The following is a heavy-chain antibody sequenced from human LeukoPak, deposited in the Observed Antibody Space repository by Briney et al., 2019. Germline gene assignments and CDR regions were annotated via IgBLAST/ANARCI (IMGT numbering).Heavy chain of an antibody. Sequence: SETLSLTCAVYGGSFSGYYWSWIRQPPGKGLEWIGEINHSGSTNYNPFLKSRVTISVDTSKNQFSLKLNSVTAADTAVYYCASGPRYYGYWGQGTLVTVSS. D-gene: IGHD1-26*01. V-gene: IGHV4-34*01. J-gene: IGHJ4*02. CDR2: INHSGST. CDR3: ASGPRYYGY. CDR1: GGSFSGYY.